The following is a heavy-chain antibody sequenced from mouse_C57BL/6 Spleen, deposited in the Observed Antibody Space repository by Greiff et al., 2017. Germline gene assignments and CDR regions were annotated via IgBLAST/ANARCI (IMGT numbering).Heavy chain of an antibody. Sequence: QVQLQQSGAELARPGASVKMSCKASGYTFTSYTMHWVKQRPGQGLEWIGYINPSSGYTKYNQKFKDKATLTADKSSSTAYMQLSSLTSEDSAVYYCARSRGSSYGYAMDYWGQGTSVTVSS. V-gene: IGHV1-4*01. J-gene: IGHJ4*01. CDR2: INPSSGYT. CDR1: GYTFTSYT. D-gene: IGHD1-1*01. CDR3: ARSRGSSYGYAMDY.